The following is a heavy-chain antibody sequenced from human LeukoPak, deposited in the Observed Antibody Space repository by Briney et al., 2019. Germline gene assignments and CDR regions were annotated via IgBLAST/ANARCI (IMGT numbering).Heavy chain of an antibody. Sequence: SVKVSCKASGGTFSSYAIIWVRQAPGQGLEWMGRIIPILGIANYAQKFQGRVTITADKSTSTAYMELSSLRSEDTAVYYCARDRDNYYDSSGYFDYWGQGTLVTVSS. V-gene: IGHV1-69*04. CDR1: GGTFSSYA. J-gene: IGHJ4*02. CDR3: ARDRDNYYDSSGYFDY. D-gene: IGHD3-22*01. CDR2: IIPILGIA.